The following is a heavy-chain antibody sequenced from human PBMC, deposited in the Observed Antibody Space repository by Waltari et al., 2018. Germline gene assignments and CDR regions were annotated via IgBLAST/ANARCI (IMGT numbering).Heavy chain of an antibody. D-gene: IGHD7-27*01. Sequence: QLQLQESGPGLVKPSETLSLTCTVSGGSISSSSYYWGWIRQPPGKGLEWIGSIYYSGSTYSNPSLKSRVTISVDTSKNQFSLKPSSVTAADTAVYYCAANSGGLDYYMDVWGKGTTVTVSS. CDR2: IYYSGST. J-gene: IGHJ6*03. CDR1: GGSISSSSYY. CDR3: AANSGGLDYYMDV. V-gene: IGHV4-39*01.